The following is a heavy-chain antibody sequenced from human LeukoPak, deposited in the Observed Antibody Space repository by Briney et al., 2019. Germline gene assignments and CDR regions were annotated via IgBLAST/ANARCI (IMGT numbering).Heavy chain of an antibody. D-gene: IGHD4-17*01. CDR1: GYSFTSYW. CDR3: ARSLSGDYGPPNAFDI. V-gene: IGHV5-51*01. J-gene: IGHJ3*02. CDR2: IYPGDSDT. Sequence: GESLKISCKGSGYSFTSYWIGWVRQMPGKGLEWMGIIYPGDSDTRYSPSFQGQVTISADKSISTAYLQWSSLKASDTAMYYCARSLSGDYGPPNAFDIWGQGTMVTVSS.